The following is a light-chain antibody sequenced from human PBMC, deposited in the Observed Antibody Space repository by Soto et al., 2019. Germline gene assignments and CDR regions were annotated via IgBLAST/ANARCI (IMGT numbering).Light chain of an antibody. CDR2: YDD. V-gene: IGLV3-21*04. CDR1: NIGTKS. J-gene: IGLJ2*01. Sequence: SYELTQPPSVSVAPGKAARIPCGGNNIGTKSVHWYQQKPGQAPVVVIFYDDDRPSGIPERFSASNSGNTATLTISRVEAGDEADYYCQVWDSGSDHQVFGGGTKVTVL. CDR3: QVWDSGSDHQV.